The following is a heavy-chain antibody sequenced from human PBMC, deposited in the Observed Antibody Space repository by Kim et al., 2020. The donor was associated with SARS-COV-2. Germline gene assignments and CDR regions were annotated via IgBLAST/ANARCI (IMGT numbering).Heavy chain of an antibody. Sequence: GGSLRLSCTASGFTFGDYAMSWVRQAPGKGLEWVGFIRSKAYGGTTEYAASVKGRFTISRDDSKSIAYLQMNSLKTEDTAVYYCTRVEYDILTGYYSPFDYWGQGTLVTVSS. CDR3: TRVEYDILTGYYSPFDY. V-gene: IGHV3-49*04. J-gene: IGHJ4*02. D-gene: IGHD3-9*01. CDR1: GFTFGDYA. CDR2: IRSKAYGGTT.